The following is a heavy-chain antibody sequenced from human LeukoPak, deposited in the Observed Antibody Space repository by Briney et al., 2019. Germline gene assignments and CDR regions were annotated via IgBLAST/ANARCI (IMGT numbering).Heavy chain of an antibody. D-gene: IGHD3-16*01. J-gene: IGHJ6*02. CDR3: AKNGGPHGMDV. Sequence: GGSLRLSCGASGFTFSSYGMHWVRQAPGKGLEWVALISYDGSQKYHADSVKGRFTISRDNSKNTLYLQMNSLRVEDTAVYYCAKNGGPHGMDVWGQGTTVTVSS. CDR1: GFTFSSYG. CDR2: ISYDGSQK. V-gene: IGHV3-30*18.